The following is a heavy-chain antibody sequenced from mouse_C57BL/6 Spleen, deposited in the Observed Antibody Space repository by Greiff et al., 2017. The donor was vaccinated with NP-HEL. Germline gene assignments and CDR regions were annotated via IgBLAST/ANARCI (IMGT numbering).Heavy chain of an antibody. D-gene: IGHD2-2*01. CDR1: GFSLTSYG. Sequence: QVQLQESGPGLVAPSQSLSITCTVSGFSLTSYGVHWVRQPPGKGLEWLVVIWSDGSTTYNSALKSRLSISKDNSKSQVFLKMNSLQTDDTAMYYCARQGVIKGGYDSYYYAMDYWGQGTSVTVSS. V-gene: IGHV2-6-1*01. J-gene: IGHJ4*01. CDR3: ARQGVIKGGYDSYYYAMDY. CDR2: IWSDGST.